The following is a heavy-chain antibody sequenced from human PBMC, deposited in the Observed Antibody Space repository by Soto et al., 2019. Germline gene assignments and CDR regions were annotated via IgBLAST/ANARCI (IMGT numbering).Heavy chain of an antibody. V-gene: IGHV1-3*01. D-gene: IGHD5-12*01. CDR2: INAANGNT. J-gene: IGHJ4*02. Sequence: QVQLVQSGAXVKKPXASVXXXXRASGYTFTSYAMHWVRQAPGQSLEWMGWINAANGNTKYSQKFQGRVSITRDTSASTAYMELSSLRSEDTAVYYCARLSCYDRSFDYWXQGTLVTVSS. CDR1: GYTFTSYA. CDR3: ARLSCYDRSFDY.